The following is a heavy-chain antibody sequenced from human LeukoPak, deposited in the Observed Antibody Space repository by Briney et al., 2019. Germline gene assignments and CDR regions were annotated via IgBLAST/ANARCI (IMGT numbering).Heavy chain of an antibody. Sequence: SQTLSLTCTVSGGSISSGSYYWSWIRQPAGKGPEWIGRIYTSGSTNYNPSLKSRVTISVDTSKNQFSLKVSSVTAADTAVYYCATRYYDSRGYYSTYYFDYWGQGTLVTVSS. J-gene: IGHJ4*02. D-gene: IGHD3-22*01. V-gene: IGHV4-61*02. CDR1: GGSISSGSYY. CDR3: ATRYYDSRGYYSTYYFDY. CDR2: IYTSGST.